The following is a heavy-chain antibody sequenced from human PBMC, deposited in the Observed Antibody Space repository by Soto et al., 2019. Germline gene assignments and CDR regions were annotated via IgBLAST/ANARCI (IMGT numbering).Heavy chain of an antibody. CDR2: IYYSGST. V-gene: IGHV4-39*01. J-gene: IGHJ4*02. CDR1: GGSISSSSYY. Sequence: PSETLSLTCTVSGGSISSSSYYWGWIRQPPGKGLEWIGSIYYSGSTYYNPSLKSRVTISVDTSKDQFSLKLSSVTAADTAVYYCARHQDSGWSDYWGQGTLVTVSS. D-gene: IGHD6-19*01. CDR3: ARHQDSGWSDY.